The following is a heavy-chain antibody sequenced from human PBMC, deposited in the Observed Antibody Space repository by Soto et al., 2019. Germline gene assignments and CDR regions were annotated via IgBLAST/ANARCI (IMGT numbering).Heavy chain of an antibody. V-gene: IGHV4-59*08. J-gene: IGHJ4*02. CDR1: GGSISSSC. CDR3: ARRRAQYGDYVCDY. CDR2: IYYSGSA. Sequence: PSETLSLTCTVSGGSISSSCWSWIRNPPEKGLEWIGYIYYSGSANYNPSPKRRVTISVDTSKNHFSLKLSSVTAADTAVYYCARRRAQYGDYVCDYWGQGTLVTVSS. D-gene: IGHD4-17*01.